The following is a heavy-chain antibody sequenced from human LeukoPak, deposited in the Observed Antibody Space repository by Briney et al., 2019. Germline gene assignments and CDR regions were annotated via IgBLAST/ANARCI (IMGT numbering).Heavy chain of an antibody. Sequence: GGSLRLSCAVSGFPFSIYEMSWVRQAPGKGLEWVSNIGMSGTTIYYADSVKGRFSISRDNAKNSLYLQMNSLRVEDTAVYYCALLAVASDFDYWGQGALVTVSS. CDR2: IGMSGTTI. D-gene: IGHD6-19*01. J-gene: IGHJ4*02. CDR3: ALLAVASDFDY. CDR1: GFPFSIYE. V-gene: IGHV3-48*03.